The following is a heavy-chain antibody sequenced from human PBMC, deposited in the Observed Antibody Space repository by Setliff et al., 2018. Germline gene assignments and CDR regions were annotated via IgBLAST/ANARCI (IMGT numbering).Heavy chain of an antibody. CDR2: IYPSNSNI. Sequence: GECLKISCKASGYSFTDYWIAWVRQMPGKGLEWMGIIYPSNSNIKYSPSFEAQITFSVDKSITTAYLQWSSLKASDTAIYYCAQKHQRASWAFDPWGRGTLVTVSS. J-gene: IGHJ5*02. V-gene: IGHV5-51*01. CDR1: GYSFTDYW. D-gene: IGHD2-2*01. CDR3: AQKHQRASWAFDP.